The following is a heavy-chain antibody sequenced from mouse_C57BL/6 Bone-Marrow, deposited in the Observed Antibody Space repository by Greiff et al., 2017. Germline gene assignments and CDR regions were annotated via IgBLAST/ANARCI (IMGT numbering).Heavy chain of an antibody. J-gene: IGHJ2*01. D-gene: IGHD4-1*01. Sequence: EVQLVESEGGLVQPGSSMKLSCTASGFTFSDYYMAWVRQVPEKGLEWVANINYDGSSTYYLDSLKSRFIISRDNAKNILYLQMSSLKSEDTATYYCARADWHYFDYWGQGTTLTVSS. V-gene: IGHV5-16*01. CDR3: ARADWHYFDY. CDR1: GFTFSDYY. CDR2: INYDGSST.